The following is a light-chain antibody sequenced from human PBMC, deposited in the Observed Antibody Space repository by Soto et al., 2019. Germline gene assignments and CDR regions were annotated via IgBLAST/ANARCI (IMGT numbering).Light chain of an antibody. CDR2: GVS. CDR3: QQYKSWPIT. J-gene: IGKJ5*01. Sequence: EIVRTQSPATRSVSPGAIATLTCRASQSINRDLAWYVQKPGQAPRRVVYGVSTWAPGVPPRFTGSGSGTELTLTSSGLQSADFAVYYCQQYKSWPITFAQGTRRENK. V-gene: IGKV3D-15*01. CDR1: QSINRD.